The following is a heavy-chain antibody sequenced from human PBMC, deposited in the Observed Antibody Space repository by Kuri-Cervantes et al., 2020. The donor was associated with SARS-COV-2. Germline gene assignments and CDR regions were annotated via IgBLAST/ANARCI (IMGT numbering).Heavy chain of an antibody. Sequence: GESLKISCAASGFTFSSYAMSWVRQAPGKGLEWVSAISGSGGSTYYADSVKGRFTISRDNSKNTLYLQMNNMRREDTAVYFCARGRVGVQDFWGQGTLVTVSS. J-gene: IGHJ4*02. CDR2: ISGSGGST. V-gene: IGHV3-23*01. D-gene: IGHD2-21*01. CDR3: ARGRVGVQDF. CDR1: GFTFSSYA.